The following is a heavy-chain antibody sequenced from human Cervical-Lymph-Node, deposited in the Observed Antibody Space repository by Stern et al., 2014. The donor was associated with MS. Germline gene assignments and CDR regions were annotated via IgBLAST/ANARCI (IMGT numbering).Heavy chain of an antibody. D-gene: IGHD5-24*01. CDR1: GFTVRHHY. Sequence: EVQLVQSGGGLIQPGGSLRLSCAASGFTVRHHYMRWGRQAPGKGLEWVSLIYSGGGTFYADSVKGRFTISRDSSKNTLYLQMNNLRADDTAVYYCARGGGYNAAYWGQGTLVTVSS. CDR2: IYSGGGT. J-gene: IGHJ4*02. V-gene: IGHV3-53*01. CDR3: ARGGGYNAAY.